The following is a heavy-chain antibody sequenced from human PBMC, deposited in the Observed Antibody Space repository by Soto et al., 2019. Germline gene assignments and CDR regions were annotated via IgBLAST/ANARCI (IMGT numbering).Heavy chain of an antibody. CDR1: GFTLSTYW. CDR3: ARAIAAAGSH. V-gene: IGHV3-7*01. J-gene: IGHJ4*02. CDR2: INQEGSQK. D-gene: IGHD6-13*01. Sequence: GSLRLSCAASGFTLSTYWMTWVRQAPGKGLEWVANINQEGSQKHYVDSVKGRFTISRDNAKNSLYLRMDSLRAEDTAVYYCARAIAAAGSHWGQGTLVTVSS.